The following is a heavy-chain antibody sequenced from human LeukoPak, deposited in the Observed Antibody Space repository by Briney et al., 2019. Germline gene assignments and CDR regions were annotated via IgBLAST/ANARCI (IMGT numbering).Heavy chain of an antibody. CDR3: ARDLPQIEY. D-gene: IGHD3-22*01. CDR1: GFIFSSYD. CDR2: IAITGNT. J-gene: IGHJ4*02. V-gene: IGHV3-13*04. Sequence: PGGSLRLSCAASGFIFSSYDMHWVRQATGKGLEWVSSIAITGNTYYSGSVKGRFTISRDNAKNSLYLQMHSLRAEDTALYYCARDLPQIEYWGQGTLVTVSS.